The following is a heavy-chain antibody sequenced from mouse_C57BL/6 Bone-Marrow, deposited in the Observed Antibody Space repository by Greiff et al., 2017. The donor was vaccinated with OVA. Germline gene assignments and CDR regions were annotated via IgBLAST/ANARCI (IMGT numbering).Heavy chain of an antibody. CDR3: AREGYYGSSYWGYFDY. J-gene: IGHJ2*01. V-gene: IGHV5-4*01. CDR2: ISDGGSYT. D-gene: IGHD1-1*01. Sequence: EVQLVESGGGLVKPGGSLKLSCAASGFTFSSYAMSWVRQTPEKRLEWVATISDGGSYTYYPDNVKGRFTISRDNAKNNLYLQMSHLKSEDTAMYYCAREGYYGSSYWGYFDYWGQGTTLTVSS. CDR1: GFTFSSYA.